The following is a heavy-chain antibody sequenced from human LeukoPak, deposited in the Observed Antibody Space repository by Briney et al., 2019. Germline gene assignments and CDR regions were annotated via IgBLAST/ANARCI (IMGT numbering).Heavy chain of an antibody. J-gene: IGHJ4*02. CDR3: AKVEKPNDSSGYYYEDYFDY. Sequence: WGSLRLSCAASGFTFSSYAMSWVRQAPGKGLEWVSAISGSGGSTYCADSVKGRFTISRDNSKNTLYLQMNSLRAEDTAVYYCAKVEKPNDSSGYYYEDYFDYWGQGTLVTVSS. V-gene: IGHV3-23*01. CDR2: ISGSGGST. CDR1: GFTFSSYA. D-gene: IGHD3-22*01.